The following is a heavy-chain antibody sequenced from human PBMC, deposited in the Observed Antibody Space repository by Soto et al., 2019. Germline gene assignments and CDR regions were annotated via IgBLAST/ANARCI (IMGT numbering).Heavy chain of an antibody. CDR2: IIPILGIA. J-gene: IGHJ4*02. CDR3: ARGLVDTAMVYYFDY. CDR1: GGTFSSYA. V-gene: IGHV1-69*10. Sequence: ASVKVSCKASGGTFSSYAISWVRQAPGQGLEWMGGIIPILGIANYAQKFQGRVTITADKSTSTAYMELSSLRSEDTAVYYCARGLVDTAMVYYFDYWGQGTLVTVSS. D-gene: IGHD5-18*01.